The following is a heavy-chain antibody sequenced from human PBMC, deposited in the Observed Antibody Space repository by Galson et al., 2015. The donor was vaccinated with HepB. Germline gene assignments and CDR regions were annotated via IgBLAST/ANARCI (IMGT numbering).Heavy chain of an antibody. Sequence: SLRLSCAASGFTFNRYAMNWVRQAPGTGLEWLSYISSGSGTIYYADSVKGRFTVSRDDAKNSLYLQMSSLRAEDTALYYCVRDFGATDKWGQGTLVTVSS. J-gene: IGHJ4*02. CDR3: VRDFGATDK. CDR2: ISSGSGTI. D-gene: IGHD1-26*01. V-gene: IGHV3-48*01. CDR1: GFTFNRYA.